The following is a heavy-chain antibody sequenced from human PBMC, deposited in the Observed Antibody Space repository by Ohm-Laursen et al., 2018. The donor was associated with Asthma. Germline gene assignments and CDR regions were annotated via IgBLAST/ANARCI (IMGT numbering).Heavy chain of an antibody. J-gene: IGHJ1*01. D-gene: IGHD3-3*01. CDR2: IWYDGSNK. CDR1: GFTFSSYG. CDR3: AREGDASGYMDH. Sequence: SLRLSCAASGFTFSSYGMHWVRQAPGKGLEWVAVIWYDGSNKYYADSVKGRFTISRDTSKSTVYLQMNRVRVEDTGVYHCAREGDASGYMDHWGQGTLVTVSS. V-gene: IGHV3-33*01.